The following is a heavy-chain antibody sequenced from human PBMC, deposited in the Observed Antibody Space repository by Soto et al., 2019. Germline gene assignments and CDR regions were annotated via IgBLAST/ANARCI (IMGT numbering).Heavy chain of an antibody. J-gene: IGHJ3*02. CDR3: ARGDTPMITATDSFDI. CDR1: WLTFSRYW. D-gene: IGHD5-18*01. Sequence: GSLRLSCAASWLTFSRYWMNWFRQSPGKGLEWVANIKQDGTEKNYVDSVKGRFTISRDNARKSLYLQMDSLRAEDTAVYFCARGDTPMITATDSFDIWRQGTMVTVSS. CDR2: IKQDGTEK. V-gene: IGHV3-7*01.